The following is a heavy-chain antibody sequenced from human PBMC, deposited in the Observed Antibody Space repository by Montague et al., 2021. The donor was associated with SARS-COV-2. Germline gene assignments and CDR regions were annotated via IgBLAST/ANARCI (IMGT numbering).Heavy chain of an antibody. D-gene: IGHD3-22*01. CDR1: GDSISSSSSY. Sequence: SETLSLTCTVSGDSISSSSSYWGWIRQPPGMGLEWIGSIYYSGSTYYXXXLKSRITISVDTSKNQFSLRLTSVTAADTAVYYCARDIRIPMLIVIQGYGMDVWGQGTMVTVSS. CDR2: IYYSGST. J-gene: IGHJ6*02. CDR3: ARDIRIPMLIVIQGYGMDV. V-gene: IGHV4-39*07.